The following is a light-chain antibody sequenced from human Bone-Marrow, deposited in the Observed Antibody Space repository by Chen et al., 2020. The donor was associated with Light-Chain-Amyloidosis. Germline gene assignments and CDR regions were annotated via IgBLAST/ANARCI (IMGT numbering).Light chain of an antibody. Sequence: SYELTQPPSVSVSPGQTARITCSGDDLPTKYAYWYQQKPGQAPVLVIHRDTERPSGISERFSGSREGTTAKVPISGVQAEDEAEYHCQSADSSGTYEVIFGGGTKLTVL. CDR2: RDT. J-gene: IGLJ2*01. V-gene: IGLV3-25*03. CDR3: QSADSSGTYEVI. CDR1: DLPTKY.